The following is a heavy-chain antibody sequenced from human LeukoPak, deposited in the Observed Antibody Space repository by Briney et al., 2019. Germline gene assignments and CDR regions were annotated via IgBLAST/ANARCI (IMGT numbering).Heavy chain of an antibody. J-gene: IGHJ6*03. D-gene: IGHD3-22*01. Sequence: PGGSLRLSCAAPGFTFSTYAMSWVRQAPGKGLEWVSLIGGSDGRTRYADSVKGRFTISRDNSKNTLYLEMNSLRAEDTAVYYCAKDSSSYDWGYMDVWGKGTMVTISS. V-gene: IGHV3-23*01. CDR2: IGGSDGRT. CDR1: GFTFSTYA. CDR3: AKDSSSYDWGYMDV.